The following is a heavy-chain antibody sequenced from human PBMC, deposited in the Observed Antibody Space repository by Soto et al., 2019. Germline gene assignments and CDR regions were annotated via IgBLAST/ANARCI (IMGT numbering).Heavy chain of an antibody. Sequence: GGSLRLSCAASGFTVSSNYMSWVRQAPGKGLEWVSVIYSGGSTYYADSVKGRFTISRDNSKNTLYLQMNSLRAEDTAVYYCASIAVAGIPDPWGQGTLVTVSS. D-gene: IGHD6-19*01. CDR2: IYSGGST. J-gene: IGHJ5*02. CDR3: ASIAVAGIPDP. CDR1: GFTVSSNY. V-gene: IGHV3-66*01.